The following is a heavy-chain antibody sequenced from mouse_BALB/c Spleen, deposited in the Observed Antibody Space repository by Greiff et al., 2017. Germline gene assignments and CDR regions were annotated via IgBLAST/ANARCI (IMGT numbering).Heavy chain of an antibody. CDR3: VRHIQVDY. CDR2: IRSKSNNYAT. CDR1: GFTFNTYA. J-gene: IGHJ4*01. V-gene: IGHV10-1*02. Sequence: EVKLQESGGGLVQPKGSLKLSCAASGFTFNTYAMNWVRQAPGKGLEWVARIRSKSNNYATYYADSVKDRFTISRDDSQSMLYLQMNNLKTEDTAMYYCVRHIQVDYWGQGTSVTVSS.